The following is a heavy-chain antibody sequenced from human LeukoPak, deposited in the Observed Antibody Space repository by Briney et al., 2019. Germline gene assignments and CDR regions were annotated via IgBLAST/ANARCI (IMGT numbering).Heavy chain of an antibody. CDR1: GFTFSSYA. J-gene: IGHJ4*02. V-gene: IGHV3-23*01. CDR2: IRGSGSNT. Sequence: GGSLRLSCAASGFTFSSYAMSCVRQAPGKGLEWVSPIRGSGSNTYYADSVKGRFTISRDNSKNTLYLQMNSLRAEDTAVYYCAKGVAVASPYYFDYWGQGTLVTVSS. D-gene: IGHD6-19*01. CDR3: AKGVAVASPYYFDY.